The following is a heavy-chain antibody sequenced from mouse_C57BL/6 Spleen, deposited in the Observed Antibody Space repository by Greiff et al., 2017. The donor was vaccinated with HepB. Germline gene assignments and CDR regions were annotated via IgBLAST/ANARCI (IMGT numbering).Heavy chain of an antibody. J-gene: IGHJ2*01. D-gene: IGHD1-1*01. V-gene: IGHV1-55*01. CDR3: ARCLTTVVALDY. CDR2: IYPGSGST. CDR1: GYTFTSYW. Sequence: VQLQQPGAELVKPGASVKMSCKASGYTFTSYWITWVKQRPGQGLEWIGDIYPGSGSTNYNEKFKSKATLTVDTSSSTAYMQLSSLTSEDSAVYYCARCLTTVVALDYWGQGTTLTVSS.